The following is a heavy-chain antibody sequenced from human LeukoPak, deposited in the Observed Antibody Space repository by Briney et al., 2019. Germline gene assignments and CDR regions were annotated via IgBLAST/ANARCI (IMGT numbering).Heavy chain of an antibody. J-gene: IGHJ3*02. CDR1: GFIFDDYA. Sequence: HPGRSLRLSCAASGFIFDDYAMNWVRQAPGKGLEWVAGISWNGGRITYADSVKGRFTISRDNVKNSLYLQMNSLRAEDTALYYCAKDILRSWRYAFDIWGQGTVVTVSS. CDR3: AKDILRSWRYAFDI. CDR2: ISWNGGRI. D-gene: IGHD1-26*01. V-gene: IGHV3-9*01.